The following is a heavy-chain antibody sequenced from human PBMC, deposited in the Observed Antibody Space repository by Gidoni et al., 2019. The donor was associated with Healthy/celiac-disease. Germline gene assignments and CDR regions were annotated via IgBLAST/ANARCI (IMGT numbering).Heavy chain of an antibody. Sequence: EVQLVQSGAEVKKPVESLKISCKGSGYSFTSYWIGWVRQMPGKGLEWMGIIYPGDSDTRYSPSFQGQVTISADKSISTAYLQWSSLKASDTAMYYCARRVGRAVATEHWFDPWGQGTLVTVSS. J-gene: IGHJ5*02. V-gene: IGHV5-51*01. CDR2: IYPGDSDT. D-gene: IGHD5-12*01. CDR3: ARRVGRAVATEHWFDP. CDR1: GYSFTSYW.